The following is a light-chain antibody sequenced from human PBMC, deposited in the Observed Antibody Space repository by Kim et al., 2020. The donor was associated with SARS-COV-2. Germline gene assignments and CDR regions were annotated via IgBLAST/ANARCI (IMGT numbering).Light chain of an antibody. Sequence: SSELTQYPAVSVALGQTVRITCQGDSLRSYYASWYQQKPGQAPVLVIYGKNNRPSGIPDRFSGSSSGNTASLTITGAQAEDEADYYCNSRDSSGIRDWVF. V-gene: IGLV3-19*01. CDR3: NSRDSSGIRDWV. CDR2: GKN. CDR1: SLRSYY. J-gene: IGLJ3*02.